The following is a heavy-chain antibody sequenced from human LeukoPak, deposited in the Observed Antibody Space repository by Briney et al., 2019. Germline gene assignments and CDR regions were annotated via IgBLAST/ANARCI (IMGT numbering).Heavy chain of an antibody. Sequence: GGSLRLSCTGSGFSFSGSWMNWVRQAPGKGLEWAGNIKPDGSQIFYLDSVKGRFAISRDNAKNSAFLQMNSLRAEDTAIYYCAKDLFESWGQGTLVTVSS. V-gene: IGHV3-7*01. CDR3: AKDLFES. J-gene: IGHJ4*02. D-gene: IGHD3-9*01. CDR1: GFSFSGSW. CDR2: IKPDGSQI.